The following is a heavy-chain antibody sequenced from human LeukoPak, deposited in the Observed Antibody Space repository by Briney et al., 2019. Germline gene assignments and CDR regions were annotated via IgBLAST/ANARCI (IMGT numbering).Heavy chain of an antibody. V-gene: IGHV3-11*01. CDR3: ARDGYNYFDF. CDR2: ISSNGNTI. CDR1: GFTFRNYY. J-gene: IGHJ4*02. D-gene: IGHD5-24*01. Sequence: GGSLRLSCAASGFTFRNYYMIWIRQATGKGLEWLSYISSNGNTIYYADSVRGRSTVSRDNVKNSLFVEMNSLRAEDTAVYYCARDGYNYFDFWGQGTLVTVSS.